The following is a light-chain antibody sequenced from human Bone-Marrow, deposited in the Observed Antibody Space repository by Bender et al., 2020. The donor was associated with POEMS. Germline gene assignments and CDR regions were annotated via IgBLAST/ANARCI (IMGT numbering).Light chain of an antibody. CDR1: SSDIGNYNL. Sequence: QSALTQPASVSGSPGQSITISCTGTSSDIGNYNLVSWYQQHPGQAPKLLIYEGTKRPSGVSNRFSGSKSGNTASLTISGLQAEDEADYYCAAWEDSLNGWVFGGGTKLTVL. CDR2: EGT. V-gene: IGLV2-23*01. J-gene: IGLJ3*02. CDR3: AAWEDSLNGWV.